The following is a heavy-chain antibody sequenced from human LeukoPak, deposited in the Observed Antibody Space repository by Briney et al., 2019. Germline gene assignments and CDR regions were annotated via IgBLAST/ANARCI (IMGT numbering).Heavy chain of an antibody. V-gene: IGHV4-59*08. J-gene: IGHJ5*02. Sequence: SETLSLTCTVSGGSISSYYWSWIRQPPGKGLEWIGYIYYSGSTNYNPSLKSRVTISVDTSKNQFSLKLSSMTAADTAVYYCARQVRNAIVVVPAAHDWFDPWGQGTLVTVSS. CDR2: IYYSGST. CDR3: ARQVRNAIVVVPAAHDWFDP. D-gene: IGHD2-2*01. CDR1: GGSISSYY.